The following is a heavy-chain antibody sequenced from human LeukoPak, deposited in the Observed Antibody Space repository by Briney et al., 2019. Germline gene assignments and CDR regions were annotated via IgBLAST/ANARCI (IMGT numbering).Heavy chain of an antibody. D-gene: IGHD1-26*01. Sequence: QPGGSLRLSCAASGFSFSSYSMNWVRQAPGKGLEWVSYINGVANMIYYADSVKGRFTISSDNAKNSLYLQMNSLRAEDTAVYYCARVEWELLDYGMDVWGQGTTVTVSS. CDR3: ARVEWELLDYGMDV. J-gene: IGHJ6*02. CDR1: GFSFSSYS. CDR2: INGVANMI. V-gene: IGHV3-48*01.